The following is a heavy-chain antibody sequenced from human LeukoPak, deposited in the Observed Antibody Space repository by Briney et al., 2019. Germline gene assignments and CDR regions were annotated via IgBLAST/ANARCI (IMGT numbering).Heavy chain of an antibody. CDR2: TYYSGST. V-gene: IGHV4-59*12. Sequence: PSETLSLTCTVSGGSISSYYWSWIRQPPGKGLEWIGYTYYSGSTNYNPSLKSRVTISVDTSKSQFSLKLSSVTATDTAVYYCAGGSGVVRGVIIGDAFDIWGQGTMVTVSS. CDR3: AGGSGVVRGVIIGDAFDI. D-gene: IGHD3-10*01. J-gene: IGHJ3*02. CDR1: GGSISSYY.